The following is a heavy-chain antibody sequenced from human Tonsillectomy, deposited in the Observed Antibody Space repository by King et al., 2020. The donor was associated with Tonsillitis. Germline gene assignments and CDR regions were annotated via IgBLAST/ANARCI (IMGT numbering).Heavy chain of an antibody. J-gene: IGHJ4*02. CDR1: GGSFNGYY. CDR2: INHSGST. V-gene: IGHV4-34*01. D-gene: IGHD3-3*01. CDR3: ARGPTILGVAQRAYYFDS. Sequence: VQLQQCGAGLLKPSETLSLTCAVYGGSFNGYYWSWIRQPPGKGLEWIGEINHSGSTNYNPSLKSRVTISVHTSKNHFSLNLSSVTAADTAVYYCARGPTILGVAQRAYYFDSWGQGTLVTVSS.